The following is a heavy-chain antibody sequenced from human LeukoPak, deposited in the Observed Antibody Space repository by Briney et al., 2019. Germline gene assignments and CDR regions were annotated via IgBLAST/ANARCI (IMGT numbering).Heavy chain of an antibody. CDR1: GGSIRSGGHF. D-gene: IGHD3-22*01. V-gene: IGHV4-31*03. J-gene: IGHJ4*02. CDR2: ISYSGSTYISYSAIT. Sequence: PSETLSLTCTVSGGSIRSGGHFWSWIRQHPGKGLEWIGYISYSGSTYISYSAITYYNPSLKSRLTMSVDTSNNQFSLKLSSVTAADTAVYYCARVRGSRGYGADFDFWGQGTLVTVSS. CDR3: ARVRGSRGYGADFDF.